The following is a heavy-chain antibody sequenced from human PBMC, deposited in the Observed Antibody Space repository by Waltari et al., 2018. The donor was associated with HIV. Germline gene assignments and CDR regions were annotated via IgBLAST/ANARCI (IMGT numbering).Heavy chain of an antibody. CDR3: ARSDDNSKGADDY. J-gene: IGHJ4*02. CDR2: INRTSGGT. D-gene: IGHD3-22*01. Sequence: QVQLVQSGAEVKKPGASVKVSCKTSGYTFIGYFMHWVRQAPGQGLEWMGRINRTSGGTNYAHKFQGRATVTRDTSSSTAYMEVGRLRYDDTAVYYGARSDDNSKGADDYWGQGTLVTVSS. CDR1: GYTFIGYF. V-gene: IGHV1-2*06.